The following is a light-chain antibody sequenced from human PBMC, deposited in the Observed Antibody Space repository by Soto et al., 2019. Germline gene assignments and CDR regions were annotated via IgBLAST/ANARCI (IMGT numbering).Light chain of an antibody. CDR2: GAS. Sequence: EVMLTQSPGTLSLSPGERATLSCRASQSVSSNYLAWYQQKSGQAPRPLIYGASNRATGIPDRFSGSGSGTDFTLTIRRLEPEDFAVYYCQQYDTSPRTFGQGTKVEFK. CDR3: QQYDTSPRT. J-gene: IGKJ1*01. CDR1: QSVSSNY. V-gene: IGKV3-20*01.